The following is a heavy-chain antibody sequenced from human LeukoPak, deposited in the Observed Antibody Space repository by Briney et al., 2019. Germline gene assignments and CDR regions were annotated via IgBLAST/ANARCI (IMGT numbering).Heavy chain of an antibody. CDR1: GYTFTGYY. J-gene: IGHJ4*02. Sequence: GASVKVSCKASGYTFTGYYMHWVRQAPGQGLEWMGWINPNSGGTNYAQKFQGRVTMTRDTSISTAYMELSRLRSDDTAVYYCARDREPRYSSSWYTPPVDYWGQGTLVTVSS. V-gene: IGHV1-2*02. D-gene: IGHD6-13*01. CDR3: ARDREPRYSSSWYTPPVDY. CDR2: INPNSGGT.